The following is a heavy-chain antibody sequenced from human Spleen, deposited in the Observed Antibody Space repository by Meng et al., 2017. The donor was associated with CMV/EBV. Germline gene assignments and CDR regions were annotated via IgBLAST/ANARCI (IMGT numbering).Heavy chain of an antibody. CDR1: VSSNSAA. V-gene: IGHV6-1*01. CDR3: ARDPNTPGTYQFDR. J-gene: IGHJ5*02. D-gene: IGHD1-7*01. CDR2: TNYKSKWYN. Sequence: VSSNSAAWNWIRQSPSRGLEWLGRTNYKSKWYNDYAVSVKSRISINLETSKNEFSLQLNTVTPEDTAVYYCARDPNTPGTYQFDRWGQGTVVTVSS.